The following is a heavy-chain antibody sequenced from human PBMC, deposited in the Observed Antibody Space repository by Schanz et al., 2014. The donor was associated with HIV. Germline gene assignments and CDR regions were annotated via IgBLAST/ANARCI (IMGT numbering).Heavy chain of an antibody. J-gene: IGHJ5*01. D-gene: IGHD1-1*01. V-gene: IGHV1-46*01. CDR1: GGTFMTYA. CDR3: HKFQGRVTMTRDTSTSTVYMDLSSLTSEDTAVYYCARDKSGSSWYDS. CDR2: INPSGGAT. Sequence: QVQLVQSGAEVKKPGSSVKVSCKASGGTFMTYAISWVRQAPGQGLEWMGIINPSGGATSYAQKFQGRVTMTRDPSPAKQLEGKETTNPSGGATSYAHKFQGRVTMTRDTSTSTVYMDLSSLTSEDTAVYYCARDKSGSSWYDSWGQGTLVTVSS.